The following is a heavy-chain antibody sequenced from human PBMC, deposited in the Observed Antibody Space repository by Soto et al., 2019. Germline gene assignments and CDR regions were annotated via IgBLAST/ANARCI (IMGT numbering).Heavy chain of an antibody. J-gene: IGHJ4*02. D-gene: IGHD3-3*01. Sequence: PSETLSLTCSVSGVTISYGGYSWSWIRQSPGKGLEWLGYISHVETTYYNPSFQSRLSLSIDRTRNQFSLSLSSMTAADKAVYYCARGGGYDSFDFWGRGIQVT. V-gene: IGHV4-30-2*06. CDR2: ISHVETT. CDR1: GVTISYGGYS. CDR3: ARGGGYDSFDF.